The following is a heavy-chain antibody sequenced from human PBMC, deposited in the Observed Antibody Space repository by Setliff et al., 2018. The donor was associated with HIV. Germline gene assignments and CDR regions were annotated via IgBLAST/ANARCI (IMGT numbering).Heavy chain of an antibody. Sequence: PSETLSLTCTVSGGSISSSSYYWGWIRQAPGKGLEWVSVMNGDGTTYADSVKGRFTISRDNAKKTLYLQMNSLRGDDTAVYYCARGYSYAYRIDYWGQGTLVTVSS. D-gene: IGHD3-16*01. V-gene: IGHV3-74*01. CDR3: ARGYSYAYRIDY. J-gene: IGHJ4*02. CDR2: MNGDGT. CDR1: GGSISSSSYY.